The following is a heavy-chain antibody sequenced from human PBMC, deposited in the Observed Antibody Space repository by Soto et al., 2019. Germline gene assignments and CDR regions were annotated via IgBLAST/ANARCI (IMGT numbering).Heavy chain of an antibody. V-gene: IGHV3-23*01. J-gene: IGHJ4*02. CDR2: ISGSGGTT. Sequence: EVQLLESGGGLVQPGGSLRLSCAASGFTFSSYAMSWVRQAPGNGLEWVSTISGSGGTTYYADSVRGRFTVSRDNSKSTLYLQMNSLRADDTAVYYCAKDQYSGSPGKPDYWGQGTLVTVSS. CDR3: AKDQYSGSPGKPDY. D-gene: IGHD1-26*01. CDR1: GFTFSSYA.